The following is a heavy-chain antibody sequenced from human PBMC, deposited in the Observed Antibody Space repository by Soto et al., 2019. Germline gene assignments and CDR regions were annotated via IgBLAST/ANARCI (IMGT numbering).Heavy chain of an antibody. D-gene: IGHD3-22*01. CDR1: GFTFSSYG. CDR3: ARVGYYYDSSGSIGGY. V-gene: IGHV3-48*03. J-gene: IGHJ4*02. CDR2: ISSSGSTI. Sequence: GGSLRLSCAASGFTFSSYGMNWVRQSPGKGLEWVSYISSSGSTIYYADSVKGRFTISRDNAKNSLYLQMNSLRAEDTAVYYRARVGYYYDSSGSIGGYWGQGTLVTVSS.